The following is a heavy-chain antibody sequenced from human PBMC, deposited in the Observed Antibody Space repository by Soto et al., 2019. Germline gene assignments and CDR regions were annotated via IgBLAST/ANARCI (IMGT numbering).Heavy chain of an antibody. Sequence: QVQLQQWGAGLLKPSETLSLTCAVYGGSFSGYYWNWIRQAPGKGLEWIGEINHSGSTNYNPSLKSRVTISVDTSKNQFSLKLSSVTDADTAVYYCARGWGRIFDYWGQGTLVTVSS. CDR1: GGSFSGYY. CDR2: INHSGST. J-gene: IGHJ4*02. V-gene: IGHV4-34*01. D-gene: IGHD7-27*01. CDR3: ARGWGRIFDY.